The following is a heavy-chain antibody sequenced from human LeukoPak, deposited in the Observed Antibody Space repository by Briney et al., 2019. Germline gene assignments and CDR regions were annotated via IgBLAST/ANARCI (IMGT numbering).Heavy chain of an antibody. J-gene: IGHJ4*02. CDR1: GVSISSYY. D-gene: IGHD3-10*01. CDR3: ARTAINDYGSGSLQHYFDY. CDR2: MYYSGST. Sequence: SETLSLTCTVSGVSISSYYWSWIRQPPGKGLEWIGYMYYSGSTNYNPSLKSRVTISIDTSKNQFSLKLSSVTAADTAVYYCARTAINDYGSGSLQHYFDYWGQGTLVTVSS. V-gene: IGHV4-59*01.